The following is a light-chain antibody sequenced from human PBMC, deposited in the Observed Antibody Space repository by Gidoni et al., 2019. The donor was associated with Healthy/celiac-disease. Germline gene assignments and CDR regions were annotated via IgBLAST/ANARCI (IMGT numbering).Light chain of an antibody. CDR1: QSISSY. CDR3: QQSYSTLFT. J-gene: IGKJ5*01. CDR2: AAS. Sequence: DIQMTQSPSSLSASVGDRVTITCRASQSISSYLNWYQQKPGKAPKLLIYAASSLQSGVPSRFRGSGSGTDFTLTISSLQPEDFATYYCQQSYSTLFTFGQGTRLEIK. V-gene: IGKV1-39*01.